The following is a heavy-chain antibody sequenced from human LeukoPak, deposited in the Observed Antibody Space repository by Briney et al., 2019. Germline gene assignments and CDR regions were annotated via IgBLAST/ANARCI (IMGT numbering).Heavy chain of an antibody. J-gene: IGHJ6*02. CDR2: IIPVFGTA. D-gene: IGHD4-17*01. Sequence: EASVKVSCKASGGTFTSYAISWVRQAPGQGLEWMGGIIPVFGTANYAQKFQGRVTITADESTSTAYMELSSLRSEDTAVYYCARREGDYGNYYYGMDVWGQGTTVTVSS. CDR3: ARREGDYGNYYYGMDV. CDR1: GGTFTSYA. V-gene: IGHV1-69*13.